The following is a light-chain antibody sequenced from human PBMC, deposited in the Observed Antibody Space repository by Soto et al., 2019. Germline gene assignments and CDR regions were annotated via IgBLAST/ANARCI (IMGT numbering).Light chain of an antibody. CDR3: QQYDSYPYT. CDR2: KAS. CDR1: QSSTTY. V-gene: IGKV1-5*03. J-gene: IGKJ2*01. Sequence: DIQMTQSPSTLSASVGDRVTITCRSSQSSTTYLAWYQQKPGKAPKLLIYKASSLESGVPSRLSGSGSGTEFTLTLRSRQPDDFATYYFQQYDSYPYTFGQGTKLEIK.